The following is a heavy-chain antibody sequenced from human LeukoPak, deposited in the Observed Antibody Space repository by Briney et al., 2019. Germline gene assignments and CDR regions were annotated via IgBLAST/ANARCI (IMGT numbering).Heavy chain of an antibody. CDR2: ISTYSGNT. CDR3: AREYCSSTSCYGVDY. Sequence: ASVKVSCKASDYTFTTYGISWVRQAPGQGLEWMGWISTYSGNTNYAQKLQGRVTMTTDTSTSTAYMELRSLRSDDTAVYYCAREYCSSTSCYGVDYWGQGTLVTVSS. V-gene: IGHV1-18*01. J-gene: IGHJ4*02. D-gene: IGHD2-2*01. CDR1: DYTFTTYG.